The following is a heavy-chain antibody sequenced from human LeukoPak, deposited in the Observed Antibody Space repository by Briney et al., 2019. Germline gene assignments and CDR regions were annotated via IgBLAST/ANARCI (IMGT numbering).Heavy chain of an antibody. CDR1: GYTFNKHG. D-gene: IGHD6-6*01. J-gene: IGHJ3*02. V-gene: IGHV1-18*01. Sequence: GASVKVSCKAFGYTFNKHGISWVRQAPGQKLEWMGWISAYNGNTNYAQKLQGRVTMTTDTSTSTAYMELRSLRSDDTAVYYCARDRWSSSSSEGALDIWGQGTMVTVSS. CDR2: ISAYNGNT. CDR3: ARDRWSSSSSEGALDI.